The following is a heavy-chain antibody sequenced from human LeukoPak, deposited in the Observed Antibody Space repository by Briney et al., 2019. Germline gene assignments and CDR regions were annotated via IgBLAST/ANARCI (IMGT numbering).Heavy chain of an antibody. J-gene: IGHJ6*02. CDR2: ISWNSGSI. Sequence: AGGSLRLSCAASGFTFDDYAMHWVRQAPGKGLEWVSGISWNSGSIGYADSVKGRFTVSRDNGKNSLFLQMDSLTSDDTALYYCSTWAFYHGLDVWGQGATVIVSS. CDR3: STWAFYHGLDV. V-gene: IGHV3-9*01. CDR1: GFTFDDYA. D-gene: IGHD2/OR15-2a*01.